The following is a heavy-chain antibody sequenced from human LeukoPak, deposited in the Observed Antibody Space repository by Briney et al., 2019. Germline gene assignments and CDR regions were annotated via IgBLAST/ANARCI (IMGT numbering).Heavy chain of an antibody. CDR1: GGSINSYY. J-gene: IGHJ5*02. D-gene: IGHD3-3*01. CDR3: ARAPSFGFLSGYYFFRP. V-gene: IGHV4-59*01. CDR2: IYYSGTT. Sequence: SETLSLTCTVSGGSINSYYWSWIRQPPGKGLEWIGYIYYSGTTNYNPSLKSRVTILVDTSKNQFSLKLNSVTAADTAVYYCARAPSFGFLSGYYFFRPWGQGTLVTVSS.